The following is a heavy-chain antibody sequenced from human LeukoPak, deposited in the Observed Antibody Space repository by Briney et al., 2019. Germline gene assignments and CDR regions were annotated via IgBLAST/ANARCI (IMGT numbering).Heavy chain of an antibody. Sequence: GGSLRLSCAASGFSFSAYTMSWVRQAPGKGPEWVSAINSGGDATSYAGSVRGRFTISRDNSKNTLYLQMNSLRAEDTAVYSCAKAAVIIGLAAFDTWGQGTMVTVS. V-gene: IGHV3-23*01. CDR1: GFSFSAYT. D-gene: IGHD2-21*01. J-gene: IGHJ3*02. CDR2: INSGGDAT. CDR3: AKAAVIIGLAAFDT.